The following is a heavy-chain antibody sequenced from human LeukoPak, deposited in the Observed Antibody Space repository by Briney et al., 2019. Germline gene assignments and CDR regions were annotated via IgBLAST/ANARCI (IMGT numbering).Heavy chain of an antibody. V-gene: IGHV3-11*01. Sequence: AGSLRLSCAASGFTFSDYSMSWVRQAPGKGLEWVSSINSSSSTTYYADSVKGRFTIYRDNAKNSLYLQMNSLRAEDTAVYYFASVKWELLVFDYWGQGTLVTVSS. CDR1: GFTFSDYS. CDR2: INSSSSTT. J-gene: IGHJ4*02. CDR3: ASVKWELLVFDY. D-gene: IGHD1-26*01.